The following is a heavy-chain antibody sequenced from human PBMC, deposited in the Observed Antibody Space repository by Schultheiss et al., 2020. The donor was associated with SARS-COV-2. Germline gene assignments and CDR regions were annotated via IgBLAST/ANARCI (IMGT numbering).Heavy chain of an antibody. J-gene: IGHJ4*02. D-gene: IGHD3-22*01. CDR3: ARVPHYYYDSSGYLDY. CDR2: IYYSGST. Sequence: SETLSLTCTVSGGSISSGGYYWSWIRQHPGKGLEWIGYIYYSGSTNYNPSLRSRVTISVDTSKNQFSLKLSSVTAADTAVYYCARVPHYYYDSSGYLDYWGQGTLVTVSS. V-gene: IGHV4-61*08. CDR1: GGSISSGGYY.